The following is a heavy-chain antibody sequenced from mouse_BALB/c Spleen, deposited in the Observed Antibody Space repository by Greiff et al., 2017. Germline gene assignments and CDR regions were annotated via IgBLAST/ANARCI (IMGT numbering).Heavy chain of an antibody. CDR1: GYTFTSYT. V-gene: IGHV1-4*01. CDR2: INPSSGYT. CDR3: ARDYGGFAY. D-gene: IGHD1-2*01. J-gene: IGHJ3*01. Sequence: VHLVESGAELARPGASVKMSCKASGYTFTSYTMHWVKQRPGQGLEWIGYINPSSGYTNYNQKFKDKATLTADKSSSTAYMQLSSLTSEDSAVYYCARDYGGFAYWGQGTLVTVSA.